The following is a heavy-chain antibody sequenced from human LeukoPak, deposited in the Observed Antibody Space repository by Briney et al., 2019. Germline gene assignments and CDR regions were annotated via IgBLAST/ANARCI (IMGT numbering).Heavy chain of an antibody. V-gene: IGHV1-2*06. CDR2: INPHSGGT. Sequence: ASVKVSCKASGYSFTGYYMHWVRQAPGQGLEWMGRINPHSGGTSYAQKFQGRVTLTTDTSITTGYMELSRLRSDDTAVYYCARPYCTITTCYLDSWGQGTLVTVSS. D-gene: IGHD2-2*01. J-gene: IGHJ4*02. CDR3: ARPYCTITTCYLDS. CDR1: GYSFTGYY.